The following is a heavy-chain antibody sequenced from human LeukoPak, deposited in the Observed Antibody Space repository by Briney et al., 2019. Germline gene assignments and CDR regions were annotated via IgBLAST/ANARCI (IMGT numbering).Heavy chain of an antibody. CDR2: INPNSGGT. J-gene: IGHJ3*02. V-gene: IGHV1-2*02. CDR3: AIVLGRDPFDI. Sequence: ASVKVSCKASGYTFAGQYIHWVRQAPGQGLEWMGWINPNSGGTNYAQKFQGRVTMTRDTSISTAYMDLSRLRSDDTAVYFCAIVLGRDPFDIWGQGTMVTVSS. CDR1: GYTFAGQY. D-gene: IGHD7-27*01.